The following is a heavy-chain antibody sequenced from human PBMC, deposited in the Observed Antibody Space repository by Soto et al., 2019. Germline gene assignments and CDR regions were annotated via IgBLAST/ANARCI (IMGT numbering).Heavy chain of an antibody. Sequence: EVQLVESGGGLVRPGGSLRLSCVASGFTFNNAWMNWVRQAPGKGLEWVGRIRSKADGGTIDYAAPVKDRFTISRDDSKNTPHLQMNSLKTEDTAVYYCTREPDYSNYFEYWGQGTLVTVSS. CDR3: TREPDYSNYFEY. V-gene: IGHV3-15*07. CDR2: IRSKADGGTI. D-gene: IGHD4-4*01. CDR1: GFTFNNAW. J-gene: IGHJ4*02.